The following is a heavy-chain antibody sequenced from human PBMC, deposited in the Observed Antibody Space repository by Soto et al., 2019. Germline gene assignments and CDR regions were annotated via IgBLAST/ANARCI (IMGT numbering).Heavy chain of an antibody. CDR1: GGTFSSYA. D-gene: IGHD3-3*01. CDR2: IIPIFGTA. J-gene: IGHJ5*02. CDR3: ARGSRALRFLEWLPRRWFDP. V-gene: IGHV1-69*13. Sequence: GASVKVSCKASGGTFSSYAISWVRQAPGQGLEWMGGIIPIFGTANYAQKFQGRVTITADESTSTAYMELSSLRSEDTAVYYCARGSRALRFLEWLPRRWFDPWGQGTLVTVSS.